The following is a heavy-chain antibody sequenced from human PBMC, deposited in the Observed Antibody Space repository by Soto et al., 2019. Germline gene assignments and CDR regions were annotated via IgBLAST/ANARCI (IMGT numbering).Heavy chain of an antibody. CDR3: ARIGKYDFWSGYYYYGMDV. Sequence: PSETLALACAVYGGSFSGYYWSWSRQRPGKGLEWIGEINHSGSTNYNPSLKSRVTISVDTSKNQFSLKMSSVTAADTAVYYCARIGKYDFWSGYYYYGMDVWGQGTTVTVSS. V-gene: IGHV4-34*01. D-gene: IGHD3-3*01. CDR1: GGSFSGYY. J-gene: IGHJ6*02. CDR2: INHSGST.